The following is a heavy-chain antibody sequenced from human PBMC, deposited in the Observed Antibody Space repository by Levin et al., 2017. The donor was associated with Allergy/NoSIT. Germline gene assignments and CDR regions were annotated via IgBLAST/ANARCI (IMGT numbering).Heavy chain of an antibody. Sequence: KVSCQGSGYSFGNYWITWVRQMPGKGLEWMGKVDCSDSFTKYSPSFQGHVTISADKSTGTAYLQWSSLRASDTATYYCARHDVYSTSWNFQHWGQGTLVTVSS. CDR1: GYSFGNYW. CDR2: VDCSDSFT. CDR3: ARHDVYSTSWNFQH. V-gene: IGHV5-10-1*01. D-gene: IGHD2-2*01. J-gene: IGHJ1*01.